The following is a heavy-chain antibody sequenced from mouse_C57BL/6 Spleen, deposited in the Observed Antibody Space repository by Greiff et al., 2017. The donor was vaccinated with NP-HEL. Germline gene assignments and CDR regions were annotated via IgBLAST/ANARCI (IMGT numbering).Heavy chain of an antibody. V-gene: IGHV1-4*01. CDR3: ARSGYSLYYFDY. CDR2: INPSSGYT. J-gene: IGHJ2*01. D-gene: IGHD2-12*01. CDR1: GYTFTSYT. Sequence: QVQLQQSGAELARPGASVKMSCKASGYTFTSYTMHWVKQRPGQGLEWIGYINPSSGYTKYNQKFKDKATLTADKSSSTAYMQLSSLTSEDSAVYDCARSGYSLYYFDYWGQGTTLTVSS.